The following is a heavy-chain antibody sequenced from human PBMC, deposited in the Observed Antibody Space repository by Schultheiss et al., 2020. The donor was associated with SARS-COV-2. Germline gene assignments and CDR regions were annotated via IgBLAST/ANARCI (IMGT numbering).Heavy chain of an antibody. V-gene: IGHV3-7*01. J-gene: IGHJ4*02. D-gene: IGHD1-1*01. CDR2: IKQDGSEK. CDR1: GFTFSSYW. Sequence: GESLKISCAASGFTFSSYWMSWVRQAPGKGLEWVANIKQDGSEKYYVDSVKGRFTISRDNAKNSLYLQMNSLRAEDTAVYYCARWRVSRGLTTRHYFDYWGQGTLVTFSS. CDR3: ARWRVSRGLTTRHYFDY.